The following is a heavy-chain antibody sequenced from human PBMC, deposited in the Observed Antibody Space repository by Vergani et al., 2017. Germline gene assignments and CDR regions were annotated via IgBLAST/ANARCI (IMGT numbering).Heavy chain of an antibody. CDR3: AREDYGGRGFDYYFDG. CDR2: ISSSSSYI. V-gene: IGHV3-21*01. D-gene: IGHD3-16*01. Sequence: EVQLVESGGGLVKPGGSLRLSCAASGFTFSSYSMNWVRQAPGKGLEWVSSISSSSSYIYYADSVKGRFTISRDNAKNSLYLQMNSLRAEDTAVYYCAREDYGGRGFDYYFDGWGQGSLVTVSS. CDR1: GFTFSSYS. J-gene: IGHJ4*02.